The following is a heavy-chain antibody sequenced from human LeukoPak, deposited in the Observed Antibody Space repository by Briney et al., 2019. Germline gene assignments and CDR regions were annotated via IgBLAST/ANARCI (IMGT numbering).Heavy chain of an antibody. Sequence: SETLSPTCTVSGGSPSSYYWSWIRQPPGEGPGGIGDIYYSGSTNYNPSLKSRVTISVDTSKNQFSLKLSSVTAADTAVYYCARGWSDNWNDGSLYDYWGQGTLVTVSS. CDR2: IYYSGST. J-gene: IGHJ4*02. CDR3: ARGWSDNWNDGSLYDY. V-gene: IGHV4-59*01. D-gene: IGHD1-20*01. CDR1: GGSPSSYY.